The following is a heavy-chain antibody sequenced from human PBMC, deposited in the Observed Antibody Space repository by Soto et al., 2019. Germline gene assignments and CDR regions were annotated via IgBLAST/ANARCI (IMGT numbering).Heavy chain of an antibody. Sequence: SETLSLTRTVSGGSIITYYWSWIRQPPGKGLEWIGYILHSGSTTYNPSLKSRVTITVDTPQNQFSLKLNSVTAADTAIYYCARHRGPYYYDSTGYHDYWGQGTLVTVS. J-gene: IGHJ4*02. CDR1: GGSIITYY. CDR3: ARHRGPYYYDSTGYHDY. CDR2: ILHSGST. V-gene: IGHV4-59*08. D-gene: IGHD3-22*01.